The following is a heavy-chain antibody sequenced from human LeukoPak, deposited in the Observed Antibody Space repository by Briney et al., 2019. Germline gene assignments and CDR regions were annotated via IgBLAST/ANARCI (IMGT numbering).Heavy chain of an antibody. V-gene: IGHV4-39*01. D-gene: IGHD3-22*01. CDR2: IYYTRRT. Sequence: NPSETLSLTCTVSGGSISTNNYYWGWIRQPPGKGLEWIGTIYYTRRTYDNPSLKSRVTVSVDTSQNQFSLKLSSGTAADTAVYYCARLLYDRSGYYYFDYWGQGTLVTVSS. CDR3: ARLLYDRSGYYYFDY. CDR1: GGSISTNNYY. J-gene: IGHJ4*02.